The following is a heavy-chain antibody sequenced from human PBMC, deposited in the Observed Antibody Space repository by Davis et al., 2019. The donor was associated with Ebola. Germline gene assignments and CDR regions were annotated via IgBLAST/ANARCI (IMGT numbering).Heavy chain of an antibody. D-gene: IGHD3-22*01. CDR3: TWRGDSREFDY. V-gene: IGHV3-23*01. CDR2: VIGNGRNT. CDR1: GFTFSDYA. J-gene: IGHJ4*02. Sequence: GESLKISCAASGFTFSDYAMSWVRQTPGKGLEWVAAVIGNGRNTYQADSVKGRFTISRDNVQKSLFLQMNSLRVEDTAVYFCTWRGDSREFDYWGQGTVVTVSS.